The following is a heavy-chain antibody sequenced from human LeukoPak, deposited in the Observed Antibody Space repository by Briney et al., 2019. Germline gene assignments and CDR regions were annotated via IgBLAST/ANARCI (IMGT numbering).Heavy chain of an antibody. V-gene: IGHV5-51*01. D-gene: IGHD3-22*01. CDR2: IYPGDSDT. Sequence: GESLKISCKGSGYSFTSYWIGWVRQMPGKGLEWMGIIYPGDSDTRYSPSFQGQVTISADKSISTAYLQWSSLKASDTAMYYCARRSEFYDSSGYYIDYWGQGTLVTVFS. CDR3: ARRSEFYDSSGYYIDY. J-gene: IGHJ4*02. CDR1: GYSFTSYW.